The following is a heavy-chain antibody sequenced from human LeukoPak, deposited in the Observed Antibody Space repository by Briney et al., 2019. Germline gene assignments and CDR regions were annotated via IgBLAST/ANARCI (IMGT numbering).Heavy chain of an antibody. Sequence: GGSLRPSCSASGFTFSSYAMHWVRQAPGKGLEYVSAISSNGGSTYYADSVKGRFTISRDNSKNTLYLQMSSLRAEDTAVYYCARVILKYYGSGPFDYWGQGTLVTVSS. V-gene: IGHV3-64D*09. D-gene: IGHD3-10*01. CDR1: GFTFSSYA. J-gene: IGHJ4*02. CDR3: ARVILKYYGSGPFDY. CDR2: ISSNGGST.